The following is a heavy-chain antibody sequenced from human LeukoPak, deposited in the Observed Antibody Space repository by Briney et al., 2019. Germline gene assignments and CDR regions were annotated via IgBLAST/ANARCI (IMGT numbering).Heavy chain of an antibody. V-gene: IGHV3-48*01. CDR1: GFTFSSYS. D-gene: IGHD2-21*01. CDR3: ARIAGGSPPWDFDY. CDR2: ISSSSSTI. Sequence: GGSLRLSCAASGFTFSSYSMNWVRQAPGKGLEWVSYISSSSSTIYYADSVKGRFTISRDNAKNSLYLQMNSLRAEDTAVYYCARIAGGSPPWDFDYWGQGTLVTVSS. J-gene: IGHJ4*02.